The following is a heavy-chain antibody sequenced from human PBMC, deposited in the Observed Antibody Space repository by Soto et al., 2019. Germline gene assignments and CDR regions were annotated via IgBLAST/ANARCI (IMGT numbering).Heavy chain of an antibody. J-gene: IGHJ5*02. D-gene: IGHD1-26*01. CDR1: GFTFRGYD. CDR3: AKDSLPASIVEAPAYNWFDP. CDR2: IGSSGSTS. Sequence: GGSLRLSCAASGFTFRGYDMHWVRQAPGKGLEWVSYIGSSGSTSSYGDSVKGRFTISRDNAKNTLYLQMNSLRAEDTAVYYCAKDSLPASIVEAPAYNWFDPWGQGTQVTVSS. V-gene: IGHV3-48*03.